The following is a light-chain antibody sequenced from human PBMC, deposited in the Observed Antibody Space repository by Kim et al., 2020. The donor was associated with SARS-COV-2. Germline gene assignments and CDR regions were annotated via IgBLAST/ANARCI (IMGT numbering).Light chain of an antibody. CDR3: HQYNRYSLT. J-gene: IGKJ1*01. Sequence: ASVGDRVTITCRASQSVSVWLAWYQQKPGKAPNLLIYKASSLESGVPSRFSASGSGTEFTLTISSLQPDDFATYHCHQYNRYSLTFGQGTKVDIK. CDR1: QSVSVW. CDR2: KAS. V-gene: IGKV1-5*03.